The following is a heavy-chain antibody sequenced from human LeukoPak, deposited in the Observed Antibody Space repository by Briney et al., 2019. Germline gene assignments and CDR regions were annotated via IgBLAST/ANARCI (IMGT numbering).Heavy chain of an antibody. D-gene: IGHD4-17*01. J-gene: IGHJ2*01. Sequence: VGCLRLSCAASGVTVSSNYTNSVRQAPRKGLEWVSLIYGSVSADYADSVKGRFTISRDTSMNTVYLQMNSLRAEDTAVYYCARGGGDPNGLDYGDYGANWYFDLWGRGTLVTVSS. CDR1: GVTVSSNY. V-gene: IGHV3-66*01. CDR2: IYGSVSA. CDR3: ARGGGDPNGLDYGDYGANWYFDL.